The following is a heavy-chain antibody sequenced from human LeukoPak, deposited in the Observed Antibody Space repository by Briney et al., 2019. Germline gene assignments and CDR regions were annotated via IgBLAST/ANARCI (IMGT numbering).Heavy chain of an antibody. Sequence: SETLSLTCTVSGGSISSYYWRWIRQPAGKGLEWIGRIYTSGSTNYNPSLKSRVTMSVDTSKNQFSLKLSSVTAADTAVYYCARVGGYYDPARFDPWGQGTLVTVSS. CDR2: IYTSGST. D-gene: IGHD3-22*01. CDR3: ARVGGYYDPARFDP. CDR1: GGSISSYY. J-gene: IGHJ5*02. V-gene: IGHV4-4*07.